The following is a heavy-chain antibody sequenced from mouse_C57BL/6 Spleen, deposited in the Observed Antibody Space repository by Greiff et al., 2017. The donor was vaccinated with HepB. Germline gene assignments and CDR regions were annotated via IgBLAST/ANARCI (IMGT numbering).Heavy chain of an antibody. CDR1: GYTFTSYW. CDR2: IDPSDSET. Sequence: QVQLQQPGAELVRPGSSVKLSCKASGYTFTSYWMHWVKQRPIQGLEWIGNIDPSDSETHYNQKFKDKATLTVDKSSSTAYMQLSSLTSEDSAVYYCARDDYDGYFDVWGTGTTVTVSS. CDR3: ARDDYDGYFDV. D-gene: IGHD2-4*01. J-gene: IGHJ1*03. V-gene: IGHV1-52*01.